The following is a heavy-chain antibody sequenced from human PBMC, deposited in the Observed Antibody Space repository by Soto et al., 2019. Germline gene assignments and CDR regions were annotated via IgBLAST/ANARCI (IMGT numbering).Heavy chain of an antibody. CDR2: ITTYNGDT. D-gene: IGHD5-12*01. CDR3: ARGRGYSLIPVVDDAVDV. Sequence: ASVKVSCKASGYSFTGYGINWVRKAPGQGLQWLGRITTYNGDTNYAQNFQGRVTMTTDTSTSTTYMELRSLRSDDTAVYFCARGRGYSLIPVVDDAVDVWGQGTLVTVSS. J-gene: IGHJ3*01. V-gene: IGHV1-18*04. CDR1: GYSFTGYG.